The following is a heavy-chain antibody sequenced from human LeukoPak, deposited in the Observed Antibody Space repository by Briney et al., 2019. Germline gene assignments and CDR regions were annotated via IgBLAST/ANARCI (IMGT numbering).Heavy chain of an antibody. CDR2: ISYSGST. J-gene: IGHJ4*02. Sequence: SETLSLTCTVSGGSISSGDYYWSWIRQPPGKGLEWIGYISYSGSTYYNSSLKSRVTISIDTSNNQFSLKLSSVTAADTAVYYCARAYGDYDYVWGSYRPYYFDYWGQGTLVTVSS. CDR3: ARAYGDYDYVWGSYRPYYFDY. CDR1: GGSISSGDYY. D-gene: IGHD3-16*02. V-gene: IGHV4-30-4*01.